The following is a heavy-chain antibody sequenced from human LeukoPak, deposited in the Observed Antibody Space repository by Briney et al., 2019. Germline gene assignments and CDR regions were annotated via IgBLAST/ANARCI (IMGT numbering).Heavy chain of an antibody. D-gene: IGHD6-13*01. CDR1: GGSFSGYY. Sequence: SETLSLTCAVYGGSFSGYYWSWIRQPPGKGLEWIGEINHSGSTNYNPSLKSRVTISVDTSKNQFSLKLSSVTAADTAVYYCARGWVVHSSSWYVPELAYWGQGTLVTVSS. J-gene: IGHJ4*02. CDR3: ARGWVVHSSSWYVPELAY. CDR2: INHSGST. V-gene: IGHV4-34*01.